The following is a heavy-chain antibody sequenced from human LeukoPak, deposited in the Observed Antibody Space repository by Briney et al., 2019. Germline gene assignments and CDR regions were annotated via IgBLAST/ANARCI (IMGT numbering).Heavy chain of an antibody. CDR1: GYTFTAYD. J-gene: IGHJ5*02. D-gene: IGHD4-11*01. CDR3: ARGTTVAGSNWFDP. CDR2: MSPNSGDT. Sequence: ASVKVSCKASGYTFTAYDINWVRQATGQGLEWMGWMSPNSGDTGYAQKFQGRVSMTRDTSKSTAYMELSSLTSDDTAVYYCARGTTVAGSNWFDPWGQGTLVTVSS. V-gene: IGHV1-8*01.